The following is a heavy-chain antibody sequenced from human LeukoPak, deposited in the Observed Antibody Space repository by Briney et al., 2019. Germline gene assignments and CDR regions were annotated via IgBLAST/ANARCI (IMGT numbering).Heavy chain of an antibody. V-gene: IGHV3-7*01. CDR2: IKQDGSEK. Sequence: GGSLRLSCAASGFTISSYWMSWVRQAPGPGLERVANIKQDGSEKYYVDSVKGRFTISRDNAKNSLYLQMKSLRAEDTAVYYCVREVRDILTTGWYSDLWGRGTLVTVS. CDR1: GFTISSYW. J-gene: IGHJ2*01. CDR3: VREVRDILTTGWYSDL. D-gene: IGHD3-9*01.